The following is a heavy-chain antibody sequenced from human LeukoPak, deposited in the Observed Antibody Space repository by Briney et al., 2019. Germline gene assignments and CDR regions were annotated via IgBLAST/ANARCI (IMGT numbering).Heavy chain of an antibody. CDR1: GDSVSSNSAD. Sequence: SQTLSLPCAISGDSVSSNSADWNWIRQSPSRGLEWLGSTSYRSKCYNDSAVSVKIRITINPDTSKIQLSLQLNSVTPEDTAVYYCGRNRGYSRSWSFDYWGQGTLVTVSS. D-gene: IGHD6-13*01. CDR2: TSYRSKCYN. CDR3: GRNRGYSRSWSFDY. J-gene: IGHJ4*02. V-gene: IGHV6-1*01.